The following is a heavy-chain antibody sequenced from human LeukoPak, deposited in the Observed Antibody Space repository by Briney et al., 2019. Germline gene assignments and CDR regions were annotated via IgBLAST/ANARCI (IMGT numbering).Heavy chain of an antibody. V-gene: IGHV3-21*01. CDR1: GFTFSSYS. CDR3: ARDDGLISFDY. CDR2: ISSRSCYI. D-gene: IGHD3/OR15-3a*01. Sequence: PGGSLRLSCAASGFTFSSYSMNWVRQAPGKGLEWVSSISSRSCYIYYADSVKGRFTISRDNAKNSLYLQMNSLRAEDTAVYYCARDDGLISFDYWGQGTLVTVSS. J-gene: IGHJ4*02.